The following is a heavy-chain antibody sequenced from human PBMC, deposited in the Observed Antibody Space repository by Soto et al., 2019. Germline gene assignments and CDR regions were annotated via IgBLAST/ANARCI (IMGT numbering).Heavy chain of an antibody. D-gene: IGHD3-22*01. Sequence: QVQLQESGPGLVKPSQTLSLTCTVSGGSISSGGYYWSWIRQHPGKGLEWIGYIYYSGSTSYNPSLKSRVTISVDTSKNQFSLKLSSVTAADTAVYYCARVKGGQYYYDSSFDYWGQGTLVTVSS. J-gene: IGHJ4*02. CDR2: IYYSGST. V-gene: IGHV4-31*03. CDR1: GGSISSGGYY. CDR3: ARVKGGQYYYDSSFDY.